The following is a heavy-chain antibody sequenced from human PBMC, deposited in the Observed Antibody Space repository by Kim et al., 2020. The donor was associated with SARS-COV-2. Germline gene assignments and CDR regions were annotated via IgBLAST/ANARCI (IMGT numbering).Heavy chain of an antibody. CDR1: GFVFNDAW. J-gene: IGHJ1*01. Sequence: GGSLRLSCAASGFVFNDAWMSWFRQAPGKGLEWVGRIKSEIDGATEDYSAPVKGRFTISRDDLKTTLYMQMNSLEAGDTAVYCCTTGGTFGPHWGQGARGIVSS. CDR2: IKSEIDGATE. D-gene: IGHD3-10*01. V-gene: IGHV3-15*01. CDR3: TTGGTFGPH.